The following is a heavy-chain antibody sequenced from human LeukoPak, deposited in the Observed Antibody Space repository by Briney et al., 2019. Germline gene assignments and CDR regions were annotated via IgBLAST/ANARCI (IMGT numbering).Heavy chain of an antibody. Sequence: SQTLSLTCTVSGGSLSSGGYYWSWIRQHPGKGLEWIGYIYYSGSTYYNPSLKSRVTISVDTSKNQFSLKLSSVTAADTAVYYCAINSRKGVAGTFGAFDIWGQGTMVTVSS. CDR2: IYYSGST. CDR1: GGSLSSGGYY. CDR3: AINSRKGVAGTFGAFDI. D-gene: IGHD1-14*01. V-gene: IGHV4-31*03. J-gene: IGHJ3*02.